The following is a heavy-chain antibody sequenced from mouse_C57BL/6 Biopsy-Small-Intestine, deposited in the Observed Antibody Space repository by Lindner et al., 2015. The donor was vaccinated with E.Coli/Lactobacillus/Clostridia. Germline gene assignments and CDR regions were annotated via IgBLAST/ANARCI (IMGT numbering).Heavy chain of an antibody. D-gene: IGHD1-1*01. J-gene: IGHJ3*01. CDR1: GYIFINYA. Sequence: SVKVSCKASGYIFINYAMHWLRQAPGQSLEWMGWIHTDTRYSQKFQGRVTITRDTSASTAYMELSSLTSEDTAVYYCATGSAYYYDYWSQGTLVTVS. CDR3: ATGSAYYYDY. V-gene: IGHV1-84*02. CDR2: IHTDT.